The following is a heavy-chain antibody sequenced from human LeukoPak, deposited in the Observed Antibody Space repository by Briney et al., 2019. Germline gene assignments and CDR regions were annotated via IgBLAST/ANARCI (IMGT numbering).Heavy chain of an antibody. CDR3: VRDDCANDECRFWFDS. J-gene: IGHJ5*01. Sequence: GGSLRLSCAASGFSFSSYSMNWVRQAPGKGLEGVSYITGDGSAIMYADSVKGRFTISRDNGKNSVYLQMDSLRVEDTAMYYCVRDDCANDECRFWFDSWGQGTQVTVSS. CDR1: GFSFSSYS. CDR2: ITGDGSAI. D-gene: IGHD2-8*01. V-gene: IGHV3-48*01.